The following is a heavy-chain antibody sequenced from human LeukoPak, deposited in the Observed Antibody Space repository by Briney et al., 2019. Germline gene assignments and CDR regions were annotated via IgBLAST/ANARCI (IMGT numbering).Heavy chain of an antibody. CDR3: ARAWLQRKFYYYMDV. CDR1: GYTFNLYG. J-gene: IGHJ6*03. CDR2: ISGFNGRT. D-gene: IGHD5-24*01. Sequence: WASVKVSCKASGYTFNLYGVNWVRQAPGQGLEWMGWISGFNGRTKYAQNLQDRVTMTTDTSTSTAYMELRSLRSDDTAVYYCARAWLQRKFYYYMDVWGKGTTVTVSS. V-gene: IGHV1-18*01.